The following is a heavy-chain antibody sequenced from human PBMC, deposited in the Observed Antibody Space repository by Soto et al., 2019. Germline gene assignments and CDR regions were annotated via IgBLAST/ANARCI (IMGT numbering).Heavy chain of an antibody. J-gene: IGHJ6*02. V-gene: IGHV3-74*01. D-gene: IGHD1-26*01. CDR3: ARERNIVGVSYHYYYAMDV. CDR1: GFTFSNYW. Sequence: EVQLVDSGGGLVQPGGSLRLSCAASGFTFSNYWMHWVRQAPGKGLVWVSRINSDGSSTNYADSVKGRFTISRDNAXNXLXXQMNSLRAEDTAVYYCARERNIVGVSYHYYYAMDVWGHGTTVTVSS. CDR2: INSDGSST.